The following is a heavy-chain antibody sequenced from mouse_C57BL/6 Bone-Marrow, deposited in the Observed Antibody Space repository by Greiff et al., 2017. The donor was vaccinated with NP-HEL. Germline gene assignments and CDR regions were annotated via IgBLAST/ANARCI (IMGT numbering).Heavy chain of an antibody. D-gene: IGHD1-1*01. V-gene: IGHV5-12*01. CDR2: ISNGGGST. J-gene: IGHJ2*01. CDR3: ARPNYYGSSYYFDY. CDR1: GFTFSDYY. Sequence: EVQLVESGGGLVQPGGSLKLSCAASGFTFSDYYMYWVRQTPEKRLEWVAYISNGGGSTYYPDTVKGRFTISRDNDKNTLYLQMSRLKSEDTAMYYCARPNYYGSSYYFDYWGQGTTLTVSS.